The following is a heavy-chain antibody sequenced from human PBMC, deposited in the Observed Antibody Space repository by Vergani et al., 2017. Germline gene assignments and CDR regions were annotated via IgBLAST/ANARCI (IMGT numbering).Heavy chain of an antibody. J-gene: IGHJ2*01. D-gene: IGHD6-13*01. CDR2: ISYDGSNK. V-gene: IGHV3-30*19. Sequence: QVQLVESGGGVVQPGRSLRLSCAASGFTFSSYGMHWVRQAPGKGLEWVAVISYDGSNKYYADSVKGRFTISRDNSKNTLYLQMNSLRAEDTAVYYCARPIAAAANWYFDLWGRGTLVTVSS. CDR1: GFTFSSYG. CDR3: ARPIAAAANWYFDL.